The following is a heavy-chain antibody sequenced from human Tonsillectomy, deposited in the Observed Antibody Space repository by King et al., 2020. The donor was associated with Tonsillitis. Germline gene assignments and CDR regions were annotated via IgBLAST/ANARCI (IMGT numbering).Heavy chain of an antibody. V-gene: IGHV3-30*15. CDR3: AREGWSSGRAPAFDM. CDR1: GFTFSTYV. CDR2: LSHDGSSK. J-gene: IGHJ3*02. D-gene: IGHD3-22*01. Sequence: VQLVESGGGVVQPGRSLRLSCSGSGFTFSTYVMHWGRQAPGEGLEWVAGLSHDGSSKYYADSVKGRFTISRDNSNNTLHLQMGSLRAEDTAVFYCAREGWSSGRAPAFDMWGQGTMVTVSS.